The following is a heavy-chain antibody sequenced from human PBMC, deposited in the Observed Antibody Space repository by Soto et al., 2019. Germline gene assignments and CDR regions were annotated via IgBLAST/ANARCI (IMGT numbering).Heavy chain of an antibody. CDR1: GGSISSGGYY. Sequence: PSETLSLTCTVSGGSISSGGYYWSWIRQHPGKGLEWIGYIYYSGSTYYNPSLKSRVTISVDTSKNQFSLKLSSVTAADTAMYYCARAVAAAGPDYYGMDVWGQGTTVTVSS. CDR3: ARAVAAAGPDYYGMDV. J-gene: IGHJ6*02. D-gene: IGHD6-13*01. CDR2: IYYSGST. V-gene: IGHV4-31*03.